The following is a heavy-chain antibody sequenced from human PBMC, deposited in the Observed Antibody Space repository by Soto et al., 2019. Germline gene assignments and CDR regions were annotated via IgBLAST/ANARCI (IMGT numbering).Heavy chain of an antibody. J-gene: IGHJ5*02. CDR1: GFTFSHYG. Sequence: GSLRLSCAASGFTFSHYGMHWVRQAPGKGLEWVSVIWYDGSNKYYADSVKGRFSISRDNSKNTLYLQMNSLRAEDTAVYYCARVGFGGVGPNWFDPWGQGTLVTVSS. D-gene: IGHD3-10*01. CDR2: IWYDGSNK. V-gene: IGHV3-33*08. CDR3: ARVGFGGVGPNWFDP.